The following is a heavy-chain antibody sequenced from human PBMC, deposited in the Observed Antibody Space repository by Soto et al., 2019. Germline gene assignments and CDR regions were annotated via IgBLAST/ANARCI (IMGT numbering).Heavy chain of an antibody. V-gene: IGHV5-51*01. CDR2: IFPGDSDT. J-gene: IGHJ4*02. D-gene: IGHD1-20*01. CDR1: GYDFGAYW. Sequence: PGESLKISCQGSGYDFGAYWIGWVRQMPGKGLEWMGIIFPGDSDTRYRPSFQGQVTISADRSINTAYLQWSSLKASDTDMYFCARGGIIGTRPDYWGQGTQVTVSS. CDR3: ARGGIIGTRPDY.